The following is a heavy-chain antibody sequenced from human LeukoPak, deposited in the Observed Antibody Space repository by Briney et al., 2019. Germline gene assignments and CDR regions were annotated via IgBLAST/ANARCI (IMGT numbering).Heavy chain of an antibody. CDR2: IIPIFGTA. D-gene: IGHD1-26*01. CDR1: GGTFSSYA. CDR3: ARGVVGATTGAYSFDY. J-gene: IGHJ4*02. Sequence: SVKVSCKASGGTFSSYAISWVRQAPGQGLEWMGGIIPIFGTANYAQKFQGRVTIIADESTSTAYMELSSLRPEDTAVYYCARGVVGATTGAYSFDYWGRGTLVTVSS. V-gene: IGHV1-69*13.